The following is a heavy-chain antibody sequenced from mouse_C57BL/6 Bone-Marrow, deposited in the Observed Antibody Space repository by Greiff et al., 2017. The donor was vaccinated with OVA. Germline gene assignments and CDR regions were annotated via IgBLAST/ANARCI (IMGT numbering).Heavy chain of an antibody. CDR3: TRDDIAMIRGY. V-gene: IGHV1-15*01. CDR1: GYTFTDYE. Sequence: QVQLKESGAELVRPGASVTLSCKASGYTFTDYEMHWVKQTPVHGLEWIGAIDPETGGTAYNQKFKGKAILTADKSSSTAYMELRSLTSEDSAVYYCTRDDIAMIRGYWGQGTTLTVSS. D-gene: IGHD2-4*01. CDR2: IDPETGGT. J-gene: IGHJ2*01.